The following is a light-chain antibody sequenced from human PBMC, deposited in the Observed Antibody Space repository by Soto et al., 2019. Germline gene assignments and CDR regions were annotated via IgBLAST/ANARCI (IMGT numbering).Light chain of an antibody. Sequence: DIQLTQSPSFLSASVGDRVTITCRASQGISSYLAWYQQKPGKAPKLLIYAASTLQSGVPSRFSGSGSGTEFTLTISSLQPEDFAVYYCQQRKHWPPLTFGGGTKVEIK. CDR2: AAS. CDR1: QGISSY. V-gene: IGKV1-9*01. J-gene: IGKJ4*01. CDR3: QQRKHWPPLT.